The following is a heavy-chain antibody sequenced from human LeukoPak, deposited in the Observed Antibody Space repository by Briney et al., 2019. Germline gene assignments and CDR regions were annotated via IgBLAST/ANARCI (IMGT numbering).Heavy chain of an antibody. CDR2: ISWNSGSI. Sequence: PGGSLRLSCAASGFTFDDYAMHWVRQAPGKGLEWVSGISWNSGSIGYADSVKGRFTISRDNSKNTLYLQMNSLRAEDTAVYYCAKSSGGSYYYYMDVWGKGTTVTVSS. CDR1: GFTFDDYA. D-gene: IGHD2-15*01. CDR3: AKSSGGSYYYYMDV. J-gene: IGHJ6*03. V-gene: IGHV3-9*01.